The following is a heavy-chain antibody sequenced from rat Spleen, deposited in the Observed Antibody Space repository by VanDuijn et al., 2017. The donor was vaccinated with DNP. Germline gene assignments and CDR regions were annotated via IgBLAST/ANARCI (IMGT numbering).Heavy chain of an antibody. V-gene: IGHV5-17*01. J-gene: IGHJ2*01. CDR2: ISYDGSRT. Sequence: EVQLVESDGGLVQPGRSLKFSCAASGFTFSDYAMAWVRQAPKKGREWVATISYDGSRTYYRDSVKGRFIISRNNAKSTLYLQMDSLRSEDTATYYCAGRPPPTRGPFDYWGQGVTVTVSS. D-gene: IGHD1-4*01. CDR1: GFTFSDYA. CDR3: AGRPPPTRGPFDY.